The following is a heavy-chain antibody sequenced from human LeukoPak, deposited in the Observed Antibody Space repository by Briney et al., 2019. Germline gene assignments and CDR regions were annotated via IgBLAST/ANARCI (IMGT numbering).Heavy chain of an antibody. V-gene: IGHV1-2*02. CDR2: INPNSGGT. J-gene: IGHJ4*02. D-gene: IGHD6-19*01. CDR1: GYTFTGYY. CDR3: ARDLRSGWYGSTVDY. Sequence: ASVKVSCKASGYTFTGYYMHWVRQAPGQGLEWMVWINPNSGGTNYAQKFQGRVTMTRDTSISTAYMELSGLRSDDTAVYYCARDLRSGWYGSTVDYWGQGTLVTVSS.